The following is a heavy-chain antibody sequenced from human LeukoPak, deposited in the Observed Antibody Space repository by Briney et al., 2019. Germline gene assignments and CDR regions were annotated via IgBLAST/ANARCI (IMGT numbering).Heavy chain of an antibody. CDR1: GFTFSSYA. CDR3: ARDFMITFGGVIVGWFDP. J-gene: IGHJ5*02. Sequence: GRSLRLSCAASGFTFSSYAMHWVRQAPGKGLEWVAVISYDGSNKYYADSVKGRFTISRDSSKNTLHLQMNSLRAEDTAVYYCARDFMITFGGVIVGWFDPWGQGTLVTVSS. V-gene: IGHV3-30*04. D-gene: IGHD3-16*02. CDR2: ISYDGSNK.